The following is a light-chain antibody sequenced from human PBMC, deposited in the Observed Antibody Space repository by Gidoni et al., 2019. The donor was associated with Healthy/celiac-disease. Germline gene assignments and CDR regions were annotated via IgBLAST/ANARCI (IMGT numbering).Light chain of an antibody. Sequence: ATLSCRASQSVSSYLAWYQQKLGQAPRLLIYDASNRATGIPARFSGSGSGTDFTLTISSLEPEDFAVYYCQQRSNWPPITFGQGTRLEIK. CDR2: DAS. J-gene: IGKJ5*01. CDR1: QSVSSY. V-gene: IGKV3-11*01. CDR3: QQRSNWPPIT.